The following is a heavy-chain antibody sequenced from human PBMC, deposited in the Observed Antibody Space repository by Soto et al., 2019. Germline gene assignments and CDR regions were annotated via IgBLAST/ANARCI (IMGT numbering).Heavy chain of an antibody. D-gene: IGHD6-19*01. J-gene: IGHJ5*02. Sequence: ASVKVSCKASGYTFTSYAMHWVRQAPGQRLEWMGWINAGNGSTKYSQKFQGRVTITRDTSASTAYTELSSLRSEDTAVYYCARDLEQWLVRGWFDPWGQGTLVTVSS. CDR1: GYTFTSYA. CDR2: INAGNGST. CDR3: ARDLEQWLVRGWFDP. V-gene: IGHV1-3*01.